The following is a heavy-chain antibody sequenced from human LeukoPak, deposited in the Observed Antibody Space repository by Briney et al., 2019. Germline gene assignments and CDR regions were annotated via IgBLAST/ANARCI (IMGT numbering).Heavy chain of an antibody. D-gene: IGHD3-9*01. CDR1: GFIFSNYA. J-gene: IGHJ4*02. CDR3: AKGPRYFDWLDY. CDR2: ISASGDNT. Sequence: GGSLRLSCVASGFIFSNYAMTWVRQATGKGLEWVSVISASGDNTKYADSVKGRFTISRDNSKNMVYLQMNSLRAEDTALYSCAKGPRYFDWLDYWGQGTLVTVSS. V-gene: IGHV3-23*01.